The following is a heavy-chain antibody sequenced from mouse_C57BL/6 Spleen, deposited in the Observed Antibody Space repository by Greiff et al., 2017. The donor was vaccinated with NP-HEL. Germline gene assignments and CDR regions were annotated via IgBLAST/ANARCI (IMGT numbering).Heavy chain of an antibody. CDR3: ARSTYYGSSYWYFDV. V-gene: IGHV1-55*01. D-gene: IGHD1-1*01. Sequence: QVQLQQPGAELVKPGASVKMSCKASGYPFTSYWITWVKQRPGQGLAWIGDIYPGSGRSTYNEQFKSQATLTVDTSSSTAYMQLSSLTSEDSAVYYCARSTYYGSSYWYFDVWGTGTAVTVSS. J-gene: IGHJ1*03. CDR2: IYPGSGRS. CDR1: GYPFTSYW.